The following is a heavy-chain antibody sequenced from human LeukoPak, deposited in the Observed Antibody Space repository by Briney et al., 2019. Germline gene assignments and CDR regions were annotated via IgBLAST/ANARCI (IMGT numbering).Heavy chain of an antibody. D-gene: IGHD3-22*01. CDR2: INSDGSST. CDR1: GFTFSSYS. CDR3: ARTYYYEPRLDL. Sequence: GGSLRLSCAASGFTFSSYSMNWVRQAPGKGLVWVSRINSDGSSTSYADSVKGRFTISRDNAKNTLYLQMNSLRAEDTAVYYCARTYYYEPRLDLWGRGTLVTVSS. V-gene: IGHV3-74*01. J-gene: IGHJ2*01.